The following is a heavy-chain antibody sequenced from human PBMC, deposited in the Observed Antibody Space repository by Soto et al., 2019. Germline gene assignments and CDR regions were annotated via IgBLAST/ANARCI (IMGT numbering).Heavy chain of an antibody. CDR3: ARLQLWLPLDY. CDR1: GGSISSSSYY. V-gene: IGHV4-39*01. D-gene: IGHD5-18*01. CDR2: IYYSGST. Sequence: SETLSLTCTVSGGSISSSSYYWGWIRQPPGKGLEWIGSIYYSGSTYYNPSLKSRVTISVDTSKNQFSLKLSSVTAADTAVYYCARLQLWLPLDYWGQGTLVTVSS. J-gene: IGHJ4*02.